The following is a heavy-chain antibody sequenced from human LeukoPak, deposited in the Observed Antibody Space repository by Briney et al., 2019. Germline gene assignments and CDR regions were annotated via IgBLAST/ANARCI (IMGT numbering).Heavy chain of an antibody. CDR2: ISSTSAYI. CDR1: GFALKSYS. V-gene: IGHV3-21*01. CDR3: AKSDAVYYYPSD. D-gene: IGHD3-10*01. J-gene: IGHJ4*02. Sequence: PGGSLRLSCAGSGFALKSYSLSWVRQAPGKGLEWVSSISSTSAYIYYADSVKGRFTNSRDNVDNVVYLQMNSLGAEDTAVYYCAKSDAVYYYPSDWGQGTLVTVSS.